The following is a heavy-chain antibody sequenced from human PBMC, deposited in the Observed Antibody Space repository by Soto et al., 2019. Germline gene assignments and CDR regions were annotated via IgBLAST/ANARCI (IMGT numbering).Heavy chain of an antibody. Sequence: QVHLVQSGAEVKKPGSSVRVSCKTSGYTFSNYAISWVRQAPGQGLEWMGWINTGSGYTKYAHDRVTITKVAPSYTAFLEVTSLRSDDTAIYSCARDRVYTGGSDADYWGQGTLVTVSS. CDR2: INTGSGYT. D-gene: IGHD2-8*02. CDR3: ARDRVYTGGSDADY. CDR1: GYTFSNYA. V-gene: IGHV1-18*01. J-gene: IGHJ4*02.